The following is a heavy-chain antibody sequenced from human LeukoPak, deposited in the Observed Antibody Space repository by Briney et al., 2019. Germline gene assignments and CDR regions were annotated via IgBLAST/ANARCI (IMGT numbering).Heavy chain of an antibody. CDR1: GYTFTSYY. CDR2: INPSGGST. J-gene: IGHJ4*02. V-gene: IGHV1-46*01. CDR3: ARGGSTIVVVPASNLPSDY. Sequence: ASVKVSCKASGYTFTSYYMHWVRQAPGQGLEWMGIINPSGGSTSYAQKFQGRVTMTRDMSTSTVYMELSSLRSDDTAVYYCARGGSTIVVVPASNLPSDYWGQGTLVTVSS. D-gene: IGHD2-2*01.